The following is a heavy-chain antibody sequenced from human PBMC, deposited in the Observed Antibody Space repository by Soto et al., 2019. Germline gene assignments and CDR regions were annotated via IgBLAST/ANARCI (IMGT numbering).Heavy chain of an antibody. Sequence: QVQLQESGPGLVKPSETLSLTCTVSGGSISSYYWSWIRQPPGKGLEWIGYIYYSGSTNYNPSLKSRVTISVDTSKNQFSLKLSSVTAADTAVYYCASLDYGFAFDIWGQGTMVTVSS. CDR2: IYYSGST. J-gene: IGHJ3*02. CDR3: ASLDYGFAFDI. CDR1: GGSISSYY. V-gene: IGHV4-59*01. D-gene: IGHD4-17*01.